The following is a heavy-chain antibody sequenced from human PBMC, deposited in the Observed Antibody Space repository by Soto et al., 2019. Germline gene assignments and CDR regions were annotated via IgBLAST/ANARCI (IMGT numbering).Heavy chain of an antibody. J-gene: IGHJ3*02. CDR2: IYYSGST. CDR1: GCSISSYY. D-gene: IGHD6-13*01. V-gene: IGHV4-59*08. CDR3: ATYSSSWYGAFDI. Sequence: PSETLSLTCTVSGCSISSYYWSWIRQPPGKGLEWIGYIYYSGSTNYNPSLKSRVTISVDTSKNQFSLKLSSVTAADTAVYYCATYSSSWYGAFDIWGQGTMVTVS.